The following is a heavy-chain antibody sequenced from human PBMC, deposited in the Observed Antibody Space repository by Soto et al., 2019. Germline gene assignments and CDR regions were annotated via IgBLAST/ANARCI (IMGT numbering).Heavy chain of an antibody. J-gene: IGHJ6*02. V-gene: IGHV3-30*18. CDR3: AKDQWGDYYYYGMDV. CDR2: ISYDGRNK. CDR1: GFTFSSYG. D-gene: IGHD3-10*01. Sequence: QVQLVESGGGVVQPGRSLRLSCAASGFTFSSYGMHWVRQAPGKGLEWVAVISYDGRNKYYADSVKGRFTISRDNSKNTLYLQMNSLRAEDTAVYYCAKDQWGDYYYYGMDVWGQGTTVTVSS.